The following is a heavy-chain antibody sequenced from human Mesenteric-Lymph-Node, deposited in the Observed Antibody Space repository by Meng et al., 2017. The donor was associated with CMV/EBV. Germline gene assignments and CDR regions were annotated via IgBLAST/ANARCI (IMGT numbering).Heavy chain of an antibody. CDR1: GFTFSSYW. J-gene: IGHJ6*02. D-gene: IGHD3-10*01. CDR3: ARDYHGSGRYYQPYHYGMDV. CDR2: INQHGSEK. Sequence: GESLKISCAASGFTFSSYWMSWVRQAPGKGLEWVANINQHGSEKYYVDSVKGRFTISRDSAKNSLFLQMNSLRVDDTAVYYCARDYHGSGRYYQPYHYGMDVWGQGTTVTVSS. V-gene: IGHV3-7*01.